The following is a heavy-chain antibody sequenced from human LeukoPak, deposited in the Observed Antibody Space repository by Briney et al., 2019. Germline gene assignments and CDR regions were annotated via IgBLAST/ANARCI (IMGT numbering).Heavy chain of an antibody. J-gene: IGHJ4*02. Sequence: SETLSLACAVYGGSFSGYYWSWIRQPPGKGLEWIGEINHSGNTNYNPSLKSRVTISVDTSKSQFSLKLSSVTAADTAVYYCARHYDYNYYFDYWGQGTLVTVSS. CDR2: INHSGNT. CDR1: GGSFSGYY. CDR3: ARHYDYNYYFDY. V-gene: IGHV4-34*01. D-gene: IGHD5-24*01.